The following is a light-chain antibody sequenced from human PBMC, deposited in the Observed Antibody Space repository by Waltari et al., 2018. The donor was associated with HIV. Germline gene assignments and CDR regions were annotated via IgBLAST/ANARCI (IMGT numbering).Light chain of an antibody. CDR3: QQRSNWWT. CDR1: QSVSSY. CDR2: DAS. Sequence: EIVLTQSPATLSLSPGDRATLSCRASQSVSSYLVWYQQKPGQAPRLLIYDASNSATGIPARFSGSGSETDFTLTISSLEPEDFAVYYCQQRSNWWTFSQGTKVEIK. V-gene: IGKV3-11*01. J-gene: IGKJ1*01.